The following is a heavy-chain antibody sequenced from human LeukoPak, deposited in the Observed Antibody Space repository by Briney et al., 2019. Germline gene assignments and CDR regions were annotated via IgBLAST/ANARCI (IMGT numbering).Heavy chain of an antibody. CDR2: INHSGST. J-gene: IGHJ5*02. Sequence: GSLRLSCAASGFTFSDYAMHWVRQPPGKGLEWIGEINHSGSTNYNPSLKSRVTISVDTSKNQFSLKLSSVTAADTAVYYCARRKRSGCSSTSCLLNWFDPWGQGTLVTVSS. CDR3: ARRKRSGCSSTSCLLNWFDP. CDR1: GFTFSDYA. D-gene: IGHD2-2*01. V-gene: IGHV4-34*01.